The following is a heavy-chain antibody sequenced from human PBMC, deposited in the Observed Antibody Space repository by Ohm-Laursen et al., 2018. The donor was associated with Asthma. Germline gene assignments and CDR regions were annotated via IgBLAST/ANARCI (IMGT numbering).Heavy chain of an antibody. J-gene: IGHJ4*02. CDR2: IYSTGST. CDR1: GASFSTYY. CDR3: AKGTFGVVTSFDY. V-gene: IGHV4-59*01. Sequence: SETLSLTCTLSGASFSTYYWGWIRQPPGKGLEWIGYIYSTGSTNYNPSLESRVTISIDTSTNQFSLKLSSVTAADTAVYYCAKGTFGVVTSFDYWGQGTLVTVSS. D-gene: IGHD3-3*01.